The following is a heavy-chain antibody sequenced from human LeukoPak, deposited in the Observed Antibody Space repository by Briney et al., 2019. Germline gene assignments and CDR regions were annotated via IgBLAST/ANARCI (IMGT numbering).Heavy chain of an antibody. V-gene: IGHV4-59*01. D-gene: IGHD4-17*01. CDR1: GGPISTYY. Sequence: KASETLSLTCTVSGGPISTYYWSWIRQPPGKGLEWIGYIYYSGSTNYNPSLKSRVTISVDTSKNQFSLKLSSVTAADTAVYYCARVGGLYDYGERLRLWAFDIWGQGTMVTVSS. CDR3: ARVGGLYDYGERLRLWAFDI. J-gene: IGHJ3*02. CDR2: IYYSGST.